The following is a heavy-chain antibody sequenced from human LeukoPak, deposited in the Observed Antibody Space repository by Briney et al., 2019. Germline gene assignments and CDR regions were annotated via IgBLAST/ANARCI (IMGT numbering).Heavy chain of an antibody. V-gene: IGHV4-34*01. Sequence: SETLSLTRAVYGGSLSGYYWSSIRPPPGKGLEWVGEINHSGSTNYNPPLKSRVTISEHTSKNHFSLKRRSVTAADTAVYYCTSGAIYSYGLQYSVARKGFDYWGQGTLVTVSS. CDR1: GGSLSGYY. J-gene: IGHJ4*02. CDR2: INHSGST. D-gene: IGHD5-18*01. CDR3: TSGAIYSYGLQYSVARKGFDY.